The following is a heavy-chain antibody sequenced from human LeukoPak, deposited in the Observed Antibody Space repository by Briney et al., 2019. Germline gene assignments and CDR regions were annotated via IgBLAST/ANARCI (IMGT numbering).Heavy chain of an antibody. V-gene: IGHV3-21*01. CDR3: ARDRDSGYGFRFDP. Sequence: GGSLRLSCAASGFTFSSYSMNWVRQAPGKGLEWVSSISSSSSYIYYADSVKGRFTISRDNAKNSLYLQMNSLRAEDTAVYYCARDRDSGYGFRFDPWGQGTLVTVSS. CDR2: ISSSSSYI. J-gene: IGHJ5*02. CDR1: GFTFSSYS. D-gene: IGHD5-12*01.